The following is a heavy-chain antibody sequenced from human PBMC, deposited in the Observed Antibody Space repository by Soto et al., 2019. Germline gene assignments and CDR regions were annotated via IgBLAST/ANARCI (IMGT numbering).Heavy chain of an antibody. J-gene: IGHJ4*02. V-gene: IGHV4-34*01. Sequence: GSLRLSCAASGFTFNNYWMSWIRQPPGTGLEWIGEINHSGSTNYNPSLKSRVTISVDTSKNQFSLKLTSVTAADTAVYYCARDKITGLFDYWGQGTLVTVS. CDR3: ARDKITGLFDY. CDR1: GFTFNNYW. CDR2: INHSGST. D-gene: IGHD2-8*02.